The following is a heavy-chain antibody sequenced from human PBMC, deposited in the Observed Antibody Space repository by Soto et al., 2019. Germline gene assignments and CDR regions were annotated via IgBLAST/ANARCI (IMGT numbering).Heavy chain of an antibody. CDR2: IKEDGSEE. D-gene: IGHD3-10*01. J-gene: IGHJ4*02. CDR3: ARVWVRSGSLYNPYDY. CDR1: GFTFSNYW. Sequence: EVQVVESGGDLVQPGGSLRLSCVASGFTFSNYWMSWVRQAPGKGLEWVANIKEDGSEENYLDSLKGRFTISRDNAKNSLHLQMNNLIAEDTAVYYCARVWVRSGSLYNPYDYWGQGTLVTVSS. V-gene: IGHV3-7*05.